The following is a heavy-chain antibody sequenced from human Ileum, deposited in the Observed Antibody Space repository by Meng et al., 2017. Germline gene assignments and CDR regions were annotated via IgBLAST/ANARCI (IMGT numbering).Heavy chain of an antibody. CDR2: INHSGAT. CDR1: GGSFSDYF. Sequence: SETLSPTCAVYGGSFSDYFWIWIRQPPGKGLEWIGEINHSGATVYKAALKSRLTISIDTSMNQFSLRLISVTAADAAVYYCARASADSRSWGSSSDAFDIWGQGTVVTVSS. D-gene: IGHD3-16*01. J-gene: IGHJ3*02. V-gene: IGHV4-34*01. CDR3: ARASADSRSWGSSSDAFDI.